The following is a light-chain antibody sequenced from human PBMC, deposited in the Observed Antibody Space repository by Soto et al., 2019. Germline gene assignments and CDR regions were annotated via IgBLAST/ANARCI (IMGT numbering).Light chain of an antibody. CDR1: QSVSSL. CDR3: QQRLNWPLT. V-gene: IGKV3-11*01. J-gene: IGKJ4*01. CDR2: DAS. Sequence: EIVLTQSPATLSLSPGERATLSCRASQSVSSLFAWYKQKRGHDPRLLIYDASNRATGIPARFSGSGSGTYFTPTISSLEPEDFAVYYCQQRLNWPLTFGGGTTVEIK.